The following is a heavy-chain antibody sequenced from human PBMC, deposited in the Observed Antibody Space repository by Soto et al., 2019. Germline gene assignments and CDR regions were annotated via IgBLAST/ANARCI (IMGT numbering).Heavy chain of an antibody. D-gene: IGHD6-19*01. CDR1: GYTCTSYG. CDR3: ARDEIAVAGPMYYGMDV. Sequence: QVQLVQSGAEVKKPGASVKVSCKASGYTCTSYGISWVRQAPGQGLEWMGWISAYNGNTNYAQKLQGRVTMTTDTSTSKAYMELRSLRSDDTAVYYCARDEIAVAGPMYYGMDVWGQGTTVTVSS. J-gene: IGHJ6*02. CDR2: ISAYNGNT. V-gene: IGHV1-18*01.